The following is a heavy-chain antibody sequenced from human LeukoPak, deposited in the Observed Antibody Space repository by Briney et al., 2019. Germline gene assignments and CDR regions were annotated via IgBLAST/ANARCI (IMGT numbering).Heavy chain of an antibody. CDR2: INPHSGGT. Sequence: ASVKVSCKASGYTFTGYDMHWVRQAPGQGLEWMGWINPHSGGTNYAQKFQGRVTMTRDTSISRAYMEVSRLRSDDTAVYYCAREREMATIGDAFDIWGQGTMVTVSS. CDR3: AREREMATIGDAFDI. J-gene: IGHJ3*02. V-gene: IGHV1-2*02. D-gene: IGHD5-24*01. CDR1: GYTFTGYD.